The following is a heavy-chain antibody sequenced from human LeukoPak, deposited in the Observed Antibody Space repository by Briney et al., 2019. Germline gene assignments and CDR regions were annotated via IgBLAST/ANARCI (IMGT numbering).Heavy chain of an antibody. CDR2: IYYSGST. V-gene: IGHV4-59*01. J-gene: IGHJ6*04. Sequence: SETLSLTCTVSGGSISSYYWSWIRQPPGKGLEWIGYIYYSGSTNYNPSLKSRVTISVDTSKNQFSLKLSSVTAADTAVYYYARMGLWFGELSTYYYYGMDVWGKGTTVTVSS. CDR1: GGSISSYY. D-gene: IGHD3-10*01. CDR3: ARMGLWFGELSTYYYYGMDV.